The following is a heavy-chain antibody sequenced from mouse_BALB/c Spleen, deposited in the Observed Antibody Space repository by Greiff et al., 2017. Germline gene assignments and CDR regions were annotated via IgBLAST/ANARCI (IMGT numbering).Heavy chain of an antibody. Sequence: EVKLQESGPELVKPGASVKISCKASGYSFTGYYMHWVKQSHVKSLEWIGRINPYNGATSYNQNFKDKASLTVDKSSSTAYMELHSLTSEDSAVYYCASYRYDVGVFDYWGQGTTLTVSS. CDR3: ASYRYDVGVFDY. D-gene: IGHD2-14*01. CDR2: INPYNGAT. V-gene: IGHV1-31*01. J-gene: IGHJ2*01. CDR1: GYSFTGYY.